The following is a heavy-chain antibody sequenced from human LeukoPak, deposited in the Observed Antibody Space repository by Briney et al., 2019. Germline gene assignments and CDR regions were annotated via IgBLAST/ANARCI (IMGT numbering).Heavy chain of an antibody. CDR3: SRGTDSGGDCYAGIYM. CDR1: AFTIYYMRCV. CDR2: IYYSGST. V-gene: IGHV4-31*03. Sequence: PSQTLSCNASVYAFTIYYMRCVRHWIRQHPGKGLEWIGYIYYSGSTYYNPSLKSRVTISVDTSKNQFSLKLSSVTAADTAVYYCSRGTDSGGDCYAGIYMWGQGTMVTVSS. J-gene: IGHJ3*02. D-gene: IGHD2-21*01.